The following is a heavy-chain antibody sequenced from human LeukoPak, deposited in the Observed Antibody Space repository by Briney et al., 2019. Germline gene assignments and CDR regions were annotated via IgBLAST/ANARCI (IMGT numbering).Heavy chain of an antibody. CDR3: AKDKPAMDIVLMVYASFDY. Sequence: GGSLRLSCAASGFTFSSYAMSWVRQAPGKGLEWVSGISGSGDNTYYADSVKGRFTISRDNSKNTLYVQVNSLGTEDTAAYYCAKDKPAMDIVLMVYASFDYWGQGTLVTVSS. V-gene: IGHV3-23*01. CDR1: GFTFSSYA. J-gene: IGHJ4*02. CDR2: ISGSGDNT. D-gene: IGHD2-8*01.